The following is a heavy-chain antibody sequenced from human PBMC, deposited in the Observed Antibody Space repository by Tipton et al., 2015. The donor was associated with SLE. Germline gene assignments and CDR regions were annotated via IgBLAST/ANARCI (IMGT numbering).Heavy chain of an antibody. CDR2: ISYDGSNK. V-gene: IGHV3-30-3*01. D-gene: IGHD3-10*01. CDR3: ARDPRGVTHY. J-gene: IGHJ4*02. CDR1: GFTFSSYA. Sequence: SLRLSCAASGFTFSSYAMHWVRQAPGKGLEWVAVISYDGSNKYYADSVKGRFTISRDNSKNTLYLQMNSLRAEDTAVYYCARDPRGVTHYWGQGTLVTVSS.